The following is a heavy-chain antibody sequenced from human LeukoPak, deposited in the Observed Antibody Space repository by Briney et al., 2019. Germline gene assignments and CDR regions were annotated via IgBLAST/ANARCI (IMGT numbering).Heavy chain of an antibody. CDR1: AYTFTGYY. CDR3: ARDREHAGVLGRSYYYYYMDV. Sequence: GASVKVSCKASAYTFTGYYMHWVRQAPGQGLEWMGIINPSGGSTSYAQKFQGRVTMTRDTSTSTVYMELSSLGSEDTAVYYCARDREHAGVLGRSYYYYYMDVWGKGTTVTISS. J-gene: IGHJ6*03. CDR2: INPSGGST. D-gene: IGHD3-10*01. V-gene: IGHV1-46*01.